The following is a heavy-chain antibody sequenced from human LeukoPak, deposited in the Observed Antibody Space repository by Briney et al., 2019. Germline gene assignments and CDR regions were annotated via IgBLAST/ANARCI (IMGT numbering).Heavy chain of an antibody. CDR1: GYTFTSYD. Sequence: ASVKVSCKASGYTFTSYDINWVRQATGQGLEWMGWMNPNSGNTGYAQKFQGRVTMTRNTSISTAYMELSSLRSENTAVYYCATEYYGILTGGIYYYSGIDVWGQGATVTVSS. J-gene: IGHJ6*02. D-gene: IGHD3-9*01. CDR3: ATEYYGILTGGIYYYSGIDV. V-gene: IGHV1-8*01. CDR2: MNPNSGNT.